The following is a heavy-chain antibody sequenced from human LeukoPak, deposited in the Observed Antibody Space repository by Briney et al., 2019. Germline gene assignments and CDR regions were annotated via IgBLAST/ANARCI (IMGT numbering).Heavy chain of an antibody. D-gene: IGHD2-21*01. J-gene: IGHJ5*02. CDR2: INPNSGGT. CDR1: GYTFTDFY. V-gene: IGHV1-2*02. Sequence: ASVKVSCKTSGYTFTDFYLHWVRQAPGQGLECMGWINPNSGGTSSAQKFQGRVTMTRDTSITTVYMEVAWLTSEDTAIYYCARADRLDGGPYLIGPWGQGTLVTVSS. CDR3: ARADRLDGGPYLIGP.